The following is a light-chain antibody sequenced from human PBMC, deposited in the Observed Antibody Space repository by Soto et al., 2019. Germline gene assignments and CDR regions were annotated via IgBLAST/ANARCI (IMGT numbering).Light chain of an antibody. Sequence: EIVLTQSPGTLSLSPGERAILSCRASQSVSSRSLGWYQQKPGQAPRLLIYGASSRATGIPDRFSGSGSGTDFILTISRLEPEDFAVYYCQQFATFGQGTKLELK. CDR3: QQFAT. CDR1: QSVSSRS. J-gene: IGKJ2*01. V-gene: IGKV3-20*01. CDR2: GAS.